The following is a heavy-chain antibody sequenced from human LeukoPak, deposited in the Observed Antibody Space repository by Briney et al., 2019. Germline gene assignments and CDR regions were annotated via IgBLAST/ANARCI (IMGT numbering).Heavy chain of an antibody. CDR2: ISYDGSNK. Sequence: PGGSLRLSCAASGFTFSSYGMPWVRQAPGKGLEWVAVISYDGSNKYYADSVKGRFTISRDNSKNTLYLQMNSLRAEDTAVYYCAKDQGSGSFDYWGQGTLVTVSS. D-gene: IGHD3-10*01. CDR1: GFTFSSYG. CDR3: AKDQGSGSFDY. V-gene: IGHV3-30*18. J-gene: IGHJ4*02.